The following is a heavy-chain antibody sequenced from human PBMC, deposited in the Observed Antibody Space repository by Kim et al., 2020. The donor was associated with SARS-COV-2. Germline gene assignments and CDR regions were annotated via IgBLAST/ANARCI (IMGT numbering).Heavy chain of an antibody. CDR3: ARGRRKGYCSSTSCYIANFKADYYYGMDV. V-gene: IGHV4-34*01. D-gene: IGHD2-2*02. Sequence: SETLSLTCAVYGGSFSGYYWSWIRQPPGKGLEWIGEINHSGSTNYNPSLKSRVTISVDTSKNQFSLKLSSVTAADTAVYYCARGRRKGYCSSTSCYIANFKADYYYGMDVWGQGTTVTVS. J-gene: IGHJ6*02. CDR1: GGSFSGYY. CDR2: INHSGST.